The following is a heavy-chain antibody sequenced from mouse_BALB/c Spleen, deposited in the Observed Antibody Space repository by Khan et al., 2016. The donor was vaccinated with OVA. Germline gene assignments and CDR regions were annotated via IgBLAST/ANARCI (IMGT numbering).Heavy chain of an antibody. Sequence: QVQLQQSGAELARPGASVKMSCKASGYTFTSYTIHWIKKRPGQGLEWIGYINPSNDYTNYNQKFKDKATLTTDKSSTTAYLQLSSLTSDDSAVYNCVGDGACNRNDGWFAYWGQGTLVTVSA. J-gene: IGHJ3*01. D-gene: IGHD2-14*01. V-gene: IGHV1-4*01. CDR1: GYTFTSYT. CDR2: INPSNDYT. CDR3: VGDGACNRNDGWFAY.